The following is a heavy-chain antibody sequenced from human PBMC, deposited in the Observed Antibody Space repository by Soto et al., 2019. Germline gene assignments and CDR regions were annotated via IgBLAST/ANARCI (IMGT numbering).Heavy chain of an antibody. CDR3: ARDTNSSSWISFGYYGMDV. J-gene: IGHJ6*02. D-gene: IGHD6-13*01. CDR2: IIPIFGTA. V-gene: IGHV1-69*13. CDR1: GGTFSSYA. Sequence: ASVKVSCKASGGTFSSYAISWVRQAPGQGLEWMGGIIPIFGTANYAQKFQGRVTITADESTSTAYMELSSLRSEDTAVYYCARDTNSSSWISFGYYGMDVWGQGTTVTVSS.